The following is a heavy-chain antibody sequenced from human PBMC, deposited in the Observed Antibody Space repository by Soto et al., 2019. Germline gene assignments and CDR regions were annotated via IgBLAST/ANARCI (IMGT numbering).Heavy chain of an antibody. D-gene: IGHD5-18*01. J-gene: IGHJ5*02. CDR3: ARGRGYSYGLDP. V-gene: IGHV4-30-4*01. Sequence: SETLSLTCTFSGDSISSSNNYWSWIRQPPGEGLEWIGFISYSGTTSYSPSLKSRLAISLDTSKNQFSLSLSSVTAADTAVYYCARGRGYSYGLDPWGQGTLVTVS. CDR1: GDSISSSNNY. CDR2: ISYSGTT.